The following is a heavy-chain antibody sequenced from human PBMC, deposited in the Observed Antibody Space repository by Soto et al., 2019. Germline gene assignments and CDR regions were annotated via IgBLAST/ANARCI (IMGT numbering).Heavy chain of an antibody. V-gene: IGHV4-59*08. J-gene: IGHJ5*02. D-gene: IGHD1-20*01. CDR1: GGSISRDY. CDR3: ARQKIITATWFDP. CDR2: IYYTGST. Sequence: QVQLQESGPGLVKPSETLSLTCTVSGGSISRDYWSWIRQPPGKGLEWIGYIYYTGSTNYNPSLESRVTLSVDTSKNQFSLKLSSVTAADTAVYYCARQKIITATWFDPWGQGTLVTVSS.